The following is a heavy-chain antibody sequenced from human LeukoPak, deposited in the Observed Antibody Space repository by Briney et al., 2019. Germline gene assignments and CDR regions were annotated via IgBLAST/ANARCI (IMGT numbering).Heavy chain of an antibody. CDR2: INPNSGGT. J-gene: IGHJ4*02. CDR1: GYTFTGYY. D-gene: IGHD3-3*01. CDR3: ARVGTYDFWSGYHFSYYFDY. Sequence: VSVKVSCKASGYTFTGYYMHWVRQAPGQGLEWMGWINPNSGGTNYAQKFQGRVTMTRDTSISTAYMELSRLRSDDTAVYYCARVGTYDFWSGYHFSYYFDYWGRGTLVTVSS. V-gene: IGHV1-2*02.